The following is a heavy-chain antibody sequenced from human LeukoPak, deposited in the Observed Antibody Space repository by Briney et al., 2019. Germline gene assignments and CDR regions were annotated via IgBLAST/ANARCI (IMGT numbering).Heavy chain of an antibody. CDR1: GFTFSSYA. D-gene: IGHD3-10*01. CDR2: ISGSGGST. Sequence: GGSLRLSCAASGFTFSSYAMSWVRQAPGKGLEWVSAISGSGGSTYYADSVKGRFTISRDNSKNTLYLQMNSLRAEDTAVYYCAKWVGQSRAYNWFDPWGQGTLVTVSS. V-gene: IGHV3-23*01. CDR3: AKWVGQSRAYNWFDP. J-gene: IGHJ5*02.